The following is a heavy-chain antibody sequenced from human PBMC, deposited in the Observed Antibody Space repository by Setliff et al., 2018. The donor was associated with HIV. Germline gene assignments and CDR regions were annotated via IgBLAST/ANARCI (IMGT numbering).Heavy chain of an antibody. Sequence: PSETLSLTCAVYGASFSDYYWTWIRQSPGKGLEWIGEINHSEDTNYNPSLKSRVTLSVDLSKNQFSLNLTSVSAADTAVYYCARFYGNYETDNWFDPWGHGILVTVSS. D-gene: IGHD3-3*01. V-gene: IGHV4-34*01. CDR2: INHSEDT. J-gene: IGHJ5*02. CDR3: ARFYGNYETDNWFDP. CDR1: GASFSDYY.